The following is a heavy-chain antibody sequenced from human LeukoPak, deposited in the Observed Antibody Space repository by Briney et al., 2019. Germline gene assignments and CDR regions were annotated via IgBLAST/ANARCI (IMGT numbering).Heavy chain of an antibody. D-gene: IGHD4-11*01. CDR1: GGSISSGGYY. CDR2: IYHSGST. J-gene: IGHJ4*02. Sequence: SETLSLTCTVSGGSISSGGYYWGWIRQPPGKGLKWIGYIYHSGSTYYNPSLKSRVTISVDRSKNQFSLKLSSVTAADTAVYYCARDRYYSNYVFGYWGQGTLVTVSS. V-gene: IGHV4-30-2*01. CDR3: ARDRYYSNYVFGY.